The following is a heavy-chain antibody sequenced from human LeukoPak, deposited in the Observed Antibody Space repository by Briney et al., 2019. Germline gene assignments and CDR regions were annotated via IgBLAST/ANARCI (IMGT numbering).Heavy chain of an antibody. V-gene: IGHV3-48*03. J-gene: IGHJ2*01. CDR1: RFTFSSYE. CDR3: AREARYWYFDL. CDR2: ISSSGSTI. D-gene: IGHD6-6*01. Sequence: PGGSLRLSCAASRFTFSSYEMNWVRQAPGKGLEWVSYISSSGSTIYYADSVKGRFTISRDNAKNSLYLQMNSLRAEDTAVYYCAREARYWYFDLWGRGTLVTVSS.